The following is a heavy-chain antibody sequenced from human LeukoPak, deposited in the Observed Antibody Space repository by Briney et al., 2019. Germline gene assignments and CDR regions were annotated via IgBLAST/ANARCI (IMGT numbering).Heavy chain of an antibody. CDR3: ARDKVLMVYATGRVYNWFDP. Sequence: ASVKVSCKASGYTFTGYYMHWVRQAPGQGLEWMGWINPNSGGTNYAQKFQGRVTMTRDTSISTAYMELSRLRSDDTAVYYCARDKVLMVYATGRVYNWFDPWGQGTLVTVSS. CDR2: INPNSGGT. D-gene: IGHD2-8*01. V-gene: IGHV1-2*02. CDR1: GYTFTGYY. J-gene: IGHJ5*02.